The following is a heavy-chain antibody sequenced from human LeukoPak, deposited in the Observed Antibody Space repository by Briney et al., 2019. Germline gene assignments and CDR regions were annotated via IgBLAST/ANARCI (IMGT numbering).Heavy chain of an antibody. CDR2: IIPIFGTT. D-gene: IGHD2-8*01. CDR3: ARQYCTNGVCSHSDY. Sequence: SVKVSCKASGGTFSSYAISWVRQAPGQGLEWMGRIIPIFGTTNYAQKFQGRVTITTDESTRTAYMELSSLRSEDTAVYYCARQYCTNGVCSHSDYWGQGTLVTVSS. CDR1: GGTFSSYA. V-gene: IGHV1-69*05. J-gene: IGHJ4*02.